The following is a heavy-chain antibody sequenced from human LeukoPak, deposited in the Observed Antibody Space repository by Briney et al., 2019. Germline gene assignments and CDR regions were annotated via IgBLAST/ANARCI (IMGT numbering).Heavy chain of an antibody. J-gene: IGHJ2*01. Sequence: SQTLSLTCTVSGGSISSYYWSWIRQPPGKGLEWIGHIYYSGSTNYNPSLKSRVTISIDTSKNQFSLKLSSVTAADTAVYYCARVEGEYYYDSSGYYLPNWYFDLWGRGTLVTVSS. CDR1: GGSISSYY. CDR3: ARVEGEYYYDSSGYYLPNWYFDL. D-gene: IGHD3-22*01. CDR2: IYYSGST. V-gene: IGHV4-59*01.